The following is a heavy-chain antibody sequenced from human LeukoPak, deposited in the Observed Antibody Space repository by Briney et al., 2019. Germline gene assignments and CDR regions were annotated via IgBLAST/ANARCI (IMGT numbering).Heavy chain of an antibody. J-gene: IGHJ4*02. CDR3: ARVVGSTMRAPFDF. CDR2: ISSNGGYI. CDR1: GFSLSRYT. D-gene: IGHD1-26*01. V-gene: IGHV3-21*01. Sequence: GGALRLSCAASGFSLSRYTMDWVRQAPGKGLEWVSSISSNGGYIYYADSVKGRFPISRDNAKNSLYLQMNSLRAEDTAVYYCARVVGSTMRAPFDFWGQGMLVTVSS.